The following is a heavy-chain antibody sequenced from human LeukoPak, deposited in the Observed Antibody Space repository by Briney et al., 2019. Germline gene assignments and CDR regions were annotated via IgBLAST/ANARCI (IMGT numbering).Heavy chain of an antibody. J-gene: IGHJ4*02. Sequence: ASVTVSCKASGYTFTSYDINWVRQATGQGLEWMGWMNPNSGNTGYAQKFQGRVTMTRNTSISTAYMELSSLRSEDTAVYYCARGGRIEVTQPVDYWGQGTLVTVSS. CDR3: ARGGRIEVTQPVDY. CDR1: GYTFTSYD. V-gene: IGHV1-8*01. D-gene: IGHD6-6*01. CDR2: MNPNSGNT.